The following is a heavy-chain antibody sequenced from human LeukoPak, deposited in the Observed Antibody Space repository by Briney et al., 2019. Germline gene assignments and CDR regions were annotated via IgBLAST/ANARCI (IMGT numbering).Heavy chain of an antibody. CDR2: INHSGST. J-gene: IGHJ4*02. CDR3: ARGTYGSGSYYMGFDY. Sequence: SETLSLTCAVYGGSFSGYYWSWIRQPPGKGLEWIGEINHSGSTNYNPSLKSRVTILVDTSKNQFSLKLSSVPAADTAVYYCARGTYGSGSYYMGFDYWGQGTLVTVSS. D-gene: IGHD3-10*01. V-gene: IGHV4-34*01. CDR1: GGSFSGYY.